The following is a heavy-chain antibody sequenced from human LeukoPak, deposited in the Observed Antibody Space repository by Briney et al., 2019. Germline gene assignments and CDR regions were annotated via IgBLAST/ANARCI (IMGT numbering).Heavy chain of an antibody. V-gene: IGHV3-20*04. D-gene: IGHD3-9*01. CDR1: GFTFDDYG. Sequence: PGGSLRLSCAASGFTFDDYGMSWVRQAPGKGLEWVSGINWNGGSTGYADSVKGRFTISRDNAKNSLYLQMNSLRAEDTALYYCARGFRYYDILTGYYTRTSFYYFHYWGQGTLVTVSS. CDR3: ARGFRYYDILTGYYTRTSFYYFHY. CDR2: INWNGGST. J-gene: IGHJ4*02.